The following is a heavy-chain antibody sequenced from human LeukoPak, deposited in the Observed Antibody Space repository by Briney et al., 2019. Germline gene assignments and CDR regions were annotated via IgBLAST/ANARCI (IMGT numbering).Heavy chain of an antibody. CDR2: ISGSGGST. D-gene: IGHD2-2*01. V-gene: IGHV3-23*01. J-gene: IGHJ5*02. Sequence: PGGSLRLSCAASGFTFSSYVMSWVRQAPGKGLEWVSAISGSGGSTYYADSVKGRFTISRDNSKNTLYLQMNSLRAEDTAVYYCASPRDIVVVPAAGNWFDPWGQGTLVTVSS. CDR1: GFTFSSYV. CDR3: ASPRDIVVVPAAGNWFDP.